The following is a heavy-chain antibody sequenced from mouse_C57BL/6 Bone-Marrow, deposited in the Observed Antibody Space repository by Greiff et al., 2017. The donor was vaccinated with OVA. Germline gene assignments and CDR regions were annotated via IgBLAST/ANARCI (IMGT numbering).Heavy chain of an antibody. CDR3: ARDYITTVVDYAMDY. CDR2: IYPGSGST. D-gene: IGHD1-1*01. J-gene: IGHJ4*01. Sequence: VQLQQPGAELVKPGASVQMSCKASGYTFTSYWITWVKQRPGQGLEWIGDIYPGSGSTNYNEKCKSKATLTVDTSSSTAYMQLSSLTSEDSAVYYCARDYITTVVDYAMDYWGQGTSVTVSS. CDR1: GYTFTSYW. V-gene: IGHV1-55*01.